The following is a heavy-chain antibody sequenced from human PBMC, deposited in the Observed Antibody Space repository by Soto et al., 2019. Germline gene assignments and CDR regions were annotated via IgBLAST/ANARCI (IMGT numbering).Heavy chain of an antibody. D-gene: IGHD3-10*01. CDR3: ARDRDLYYYGSGSYYSGGMDV. J-gene: IGHJ6*04. CDR1: GYTFTGYY. Sequence: GASVKVSCKASGYTFTGYYMHWVRQAPGQGLEWMGWINPNSGGTNYAQKFQGWVTMTRDTSISTAYMELSRLRSDDTAVYYCARDRDLYYYGSGSYYSGGMDVWGKGTTVTVSS. V-gene: IGHV1-2*04. CDR2: INPNSGGT.